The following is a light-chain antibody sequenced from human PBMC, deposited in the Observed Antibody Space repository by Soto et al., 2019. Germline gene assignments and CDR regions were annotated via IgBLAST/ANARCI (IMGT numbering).Light chain of an antibody. CDR3: TAWDDSLNGLV. CDR1: SFNIGSNT. CDR2: TND. Sequence: QSVLTQPPSASGTPGQRVTISCSGSSFNIGSNTVNWYQQFPGTAPKLLLYTNDQRPSGVPDRFSGSKSGTSASLAISGLQSEDGADYYCTAWDDSLNGLVFGGGTKLTVL. J-gene: IGLJ2*01. V-gene: IGLV1-44*01.